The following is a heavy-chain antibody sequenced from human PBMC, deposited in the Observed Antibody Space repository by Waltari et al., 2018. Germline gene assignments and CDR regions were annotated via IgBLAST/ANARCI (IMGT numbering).Heavy chain of an antibody. Sequence: EVQLAESGGGLVQPGGSLTLSCSASGFTFRDFRINWVRQAPGKVLEWVSYIYSTGSTKYYADSVKGRFTISRDNAQNSLSLQMNSLRADDTAIYYCARGYRKAFDIWGQGTMVTVSS. D-gene: IGHD5-12*01. CDR3: ARGYRKAFDI. J-gene: IGHJ3*02. CDR1: GFTFRDFR. CDR2: IYSTGSTK. V-gene: IGHV3-48*03.